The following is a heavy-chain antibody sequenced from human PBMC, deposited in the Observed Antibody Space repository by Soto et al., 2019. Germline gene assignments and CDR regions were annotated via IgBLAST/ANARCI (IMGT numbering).Heavy chain of an antibody. Sequence: EVQLVESGGGLVKPGGSLRLSCAASGFTFSSYSMNWVRQAPGKGLEWVSSISSSSSYIYYADSVKGRFTISRDNAKNSLYLQMNRLRGEETAVYYCAGGRGHFGVGGAFDIWGQGTMVTVSS. V-gene: IGHV3-21*01. D-gene: IGHD2-21*01. CDR1: GFTFSSYS. CDR2: ISSSSSYI. CDR3: AGGRGHFGVGGAFDI. J-gene: IGHJ3*02.